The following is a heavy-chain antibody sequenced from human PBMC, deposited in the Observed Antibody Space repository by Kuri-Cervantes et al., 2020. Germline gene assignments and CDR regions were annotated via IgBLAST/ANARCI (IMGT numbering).Heavy chain of an antibody. D-gene: IGHD6-13*01. CDR1: GFSLSSSGMC. V-gene: IGHV2-70*12. CDR2: IDWDDDK. Sequence: SGPTLVKPTPTLTLTCTFSGFSLSSSGMCVSWIRQPPGKALEWLALIDWDDDKYYSTSLKTGLTITKDTSKNQVVLTMTNMDPVDTATYYCAHRSRVSSIWYYYYYYGMDVWGQGTTVTVSS. CDR3: AHRSRVSSIWYYYYYYGMDV. J-gene: IGHJ6*02.